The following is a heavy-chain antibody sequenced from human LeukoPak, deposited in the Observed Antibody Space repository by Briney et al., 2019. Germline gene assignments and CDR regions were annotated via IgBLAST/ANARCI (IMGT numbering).Heavy chain of an antibody. CDR3: ARYYDYGSGSYTFDY. V-gene: IGHV3-7*05. CDR2: IKQDGSEK. CDR1: GFTFSRYW. Sequence: GGSLRLSCAASGFTFSRYWISWVRQAPGKGLEWVANIKQDGSEKHYVDSVKGRFTISRDNAKNSLYLQMNSLRAEDSALYYCARYYDYGSGSYTFDYWGQGTLVTVSS. J-gene: IGHJ4*02. D-gene: IGHD3-10*01.